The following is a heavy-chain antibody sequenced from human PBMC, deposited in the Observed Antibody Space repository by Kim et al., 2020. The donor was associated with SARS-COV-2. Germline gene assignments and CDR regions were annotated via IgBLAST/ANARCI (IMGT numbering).Heavy chain of an antibody. CDR2: IKPSNGVT. Sequence: ASVKVSCAAFGYPFIVYYISWVRQAPGQGLEWMGWIKPSNGVTNYAQKFRGRVTVTRDTSRNSVYMDLSGLRYDDTAIYYCARVSYIYHLDWGQGTLVTVSS. D-gene: IGHD2-2*01. V-gene: IGHV1-2*02. J-gene: IGHJ4*02. CDR3: ARVSYIYHLD. CDR1: GYPFIVYY.